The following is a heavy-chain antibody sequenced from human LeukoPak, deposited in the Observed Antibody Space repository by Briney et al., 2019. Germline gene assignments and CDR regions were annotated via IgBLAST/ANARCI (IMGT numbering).Heavy chain of an antibody. V-gene: IGHV3-23*01. CDR2: ISGSGGST. CDR3: ARGDYYDSSGYFF. Sequence: PGGSLRLSCAASGFTFSSYAMSWDRQAPGKGLEWVSAISGSGGSTYYADSVKGRFTISRDNSKNTLYLQMNSLRAEDTAVYYCARGDYYDSSGYFFWGQGTLVTVSS. CDR1: GFTFSSYA. D-gene: IGHD3-22*01. J-gene: IGHJ4*02.